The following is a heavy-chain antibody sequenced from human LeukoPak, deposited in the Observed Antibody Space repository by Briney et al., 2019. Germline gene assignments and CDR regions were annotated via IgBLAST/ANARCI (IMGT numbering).Heavy chain of an antibody. Sequence: GGSLSLSCAASGFTFDDYAMHWVRQAPGKGLEWVSGLNWNSGGIVYADSVKGRFTISRDNAKGSLYLQMNSLRAEDTAVYYCARDFGAGLSDAFDIWGQGTMVTVSS. V-gene: IGHV3-9*01. CDR1: GFTFDDYA. D-gene: IGHD3-16*01. CDR3: ARDFGAGLSDAFDI. J-gene: IGHJ3*02. CDR2: LNWNSGGI.